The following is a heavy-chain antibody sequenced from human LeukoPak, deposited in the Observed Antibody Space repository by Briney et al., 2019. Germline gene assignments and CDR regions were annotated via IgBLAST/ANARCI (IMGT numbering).Heavy chain of an antibody. D-gene: IGHD2-8*01. CDR2: IYRGGNT. V-gene: IGHV3-53*01. J-gene: IGHJ4*02. Sequence: GGSLRLSCSFSGFIATSNYMAWVRQSPGKGLQGISFIYRGGNTLYADSVRDRFSISRDNSKSTLYRQMSSLRVEDTAVYYCATGGRSGMAFDCWGQGTLVTVSS. CDR3: ATGGRSGMAFDC. CDR1: GFIATSNY.